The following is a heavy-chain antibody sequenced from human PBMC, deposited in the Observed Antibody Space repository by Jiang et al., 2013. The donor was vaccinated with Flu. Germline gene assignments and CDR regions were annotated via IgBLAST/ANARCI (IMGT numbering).Heavy chain of an antibody. CDR3: ARLRDCTNGVCPYYFDY. V-gene: IGHV5-10-1*01. J-gene: IGHJ4*02. Sequence: SLKISCKGVGYSFTTYWIGWVRQMPGKGLEWMGRIDPSDSYTNYSPSFQGHVTISTDKSISTAYLQWSSLKASDTAIYYCARLRDCTNGVCPYYFDYWGQGTLVTVSS. CDR1: GYSFTTYW. CDR2: IDPSDSYT. D-gene: IGHD2-8*01.